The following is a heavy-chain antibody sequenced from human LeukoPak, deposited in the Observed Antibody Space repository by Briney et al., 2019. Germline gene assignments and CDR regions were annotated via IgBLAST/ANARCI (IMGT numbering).Heavy chain of an antibody. J-gene: IGHJ4*02. CDR3: ARDVTMVRGVIRGWNY. V-gene: IGHV3-7*01. Sequence: PGGSLRLSCAASGFTFSSYWMSWVRQAPGKGLEWVANIKQDGSEKYYVDSVKGRFTISRDNAKNSLYLQMNSLRAEDTAVYYCARDVTMVRGVIRGWNYWGQGTLVTVSS. D-gene: IGHD3-10*01. CDR1: GFTFSSYW. CDR2: IKQDGSEK.